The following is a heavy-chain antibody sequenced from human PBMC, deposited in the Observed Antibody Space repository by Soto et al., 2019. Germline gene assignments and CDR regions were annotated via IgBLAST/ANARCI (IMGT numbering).Heavy chain of an antibody. Sequence: QVQLVQSGAEVKKPGSSVKVSCKASGGTFSSYAISWVRQAPGQGLEWMGGFIPIFGTANYAQKFQGRVTNTADESTSTAYMELSSLSSEDTAVYYWARSLEGGYAIWGQGTMVTVSS. D-gene: IGHD3-22*01. V-gene: IGHV1-69*12. J-gene: IGHJ3*02. CDR1: GGTFSSYA. CDR3: ARSLEGGYAI. CDR2: FIPIFGTA.